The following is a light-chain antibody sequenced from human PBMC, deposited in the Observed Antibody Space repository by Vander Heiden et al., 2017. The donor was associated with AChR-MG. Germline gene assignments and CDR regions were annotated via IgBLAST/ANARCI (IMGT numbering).Light chain of an antibody. CDR2: LEGSGSY. V-gene: IGLV4-60*03. J-gene: IGLJ1*01. CDR1: SGNSSYI. Sequence: HPVPTHSSSASASLGSSVTLTYTLRSGNSSYIIEWHQQQPGKAPRDLMKLEGSGSYNQGGVVPDRFAGSSAGADRYLTISNHQAEDEADYYCETWDSNTRVFGTGTKVTV. CDR3: ETWDSNTRV.